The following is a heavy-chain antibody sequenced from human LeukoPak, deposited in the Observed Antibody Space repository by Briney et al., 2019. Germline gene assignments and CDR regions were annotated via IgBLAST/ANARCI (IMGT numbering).Heavy chain of an antibody. CDR3: ARGRLLLDY. V-gene: IGHV3-7*03. Sequence: PGGSLRLSCAASGFTFSSYWMSWVRQAPGKELEWVANIKQDGSEEYYVDSVKGRVTISRDNAKNSLYLQMNSLRAEDTAVYYWARGRLLLDYWGQGTLVTVSS. D-gene: IGHD2-15*01. CDR2: IKQDGSEE. J-gene: IGHJ4*02. CDR1: GFTFSSYW.